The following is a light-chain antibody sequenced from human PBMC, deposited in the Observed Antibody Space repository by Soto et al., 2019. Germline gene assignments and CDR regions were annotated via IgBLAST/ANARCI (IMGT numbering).Light chain of an antibody. CDR3: QQANSFPLT. CDR1: ETVRSN. CDR2: AAS. Sequence: TVVTQSPDTLSLSRGERATLSCRASETVRSNLAWYQQKPGQAPRLHIYAASTRATGIPARFIGNGSGTEFTLTISSLQPEDFATYYCQQANSFPLTFGQGTRLEIK. V-gene: IGKV3D-15*01. J-gene: IGKJ5*01.